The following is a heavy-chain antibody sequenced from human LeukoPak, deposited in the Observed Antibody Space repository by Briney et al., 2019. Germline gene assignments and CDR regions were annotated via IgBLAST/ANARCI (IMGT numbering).Heavy chain of an antibody. CDR1: GYSFTSHW. V-gene: IGHV5-51*01. D-gene: IGHD3-10*01. CDR2: FYSGDSDT. Sequence: PGEALKIPCKGSGYSFTSHWLGRVRQISGKGLELMGIFYSGDSDTRYSPSFQGQVTISADKSISTAYLQWSSLKASDTAMYYCARLVGITMVQGVWAFDIWGQGTMVTVSS. J-gene: IGHJ3*02. CDR3: ARLVGITMVQGVWAFDI.